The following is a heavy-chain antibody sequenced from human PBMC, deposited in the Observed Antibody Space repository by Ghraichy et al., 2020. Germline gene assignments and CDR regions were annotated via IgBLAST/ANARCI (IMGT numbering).Heavy chain of an antibody. Sequence: SQTLSLTCAVYGGSFSGYYWSWIRQPPGKGLEWIGEINHSGSTNYNPSLKSRVTISVDTSKNQFSLKLSTVTAADTAVYYCARAQRGIDSSGYYYGGGVFDIWGQGTMVTVSS. CDR3: ARAQRGIDSSGYYYGGGVFDI. D-gene: IGHD3-22*01. CDR1: GGSFSGYY. CDR2: INHSGST. V-gene: IGHV4-34*01. J-gene: IGHJ3*02.